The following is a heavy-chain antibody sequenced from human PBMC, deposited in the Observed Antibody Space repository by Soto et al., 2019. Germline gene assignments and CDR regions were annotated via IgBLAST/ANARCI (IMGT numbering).Heavy chain of an antibody. CDR1: GFTFSSYA. CDR3: AKYAGTYVQPHLSYYYGMDV. V-gene: IGHV3-23*01. J-gene: IGHJ6*02. CDR2: ISGSGGST. Sequence: PGGSLRLSCAASGFTFSSYAMSWVRQAPGKGLEWVSAISGSGGSTYYADSVKGRFTISRDNSKNTLYLQMNSLRAEDTAVYYCAKYAGTYVQPHLSYYYGMDVWGQGTTVTVSS. D-gene: IGHD1-7*01.